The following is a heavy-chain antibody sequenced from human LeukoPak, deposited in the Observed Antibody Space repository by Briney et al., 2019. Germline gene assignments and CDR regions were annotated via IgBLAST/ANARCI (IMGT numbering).Heavy chain of an antibody. CDR3: ARGPLYYYYYMDV. J-gene: IGHJ6*03. V-gene: IGHV4-34*01. CDR2: INHGGST. CDR1: GGSFSGYY. Sequence: SETLSLTCAVYGGSFSGYYWSWIRQPPGKGLEWIGEINHGGSTNYNPSLKSRVTISVDTSKNQFSLKLSSVTAADTAVYYCARGPLYYYYYMDVWGKGTTVTVSS.